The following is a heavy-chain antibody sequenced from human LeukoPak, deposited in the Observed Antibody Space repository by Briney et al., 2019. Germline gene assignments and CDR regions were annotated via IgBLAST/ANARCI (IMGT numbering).Heavy chain of an antibody. CDR1: GYTFTGYY. Sequence: ASVKVSCKASGYTFTGYYMHWVRQVPGQGLEWMGWINPNSGGTNYAQRFQGRVTKTRDTSISTAYMELSRLRSDDTAVYYCARDQGDYGDYCWFDPWGQGTLVTVSS. D-gene: IGHD4-17*01. V-gene: IGHV1-2*02. J-gene: IGHJ5*02. CDR2: INPNSGGT. CDR3: ARDQGDYGDYCWFDP.